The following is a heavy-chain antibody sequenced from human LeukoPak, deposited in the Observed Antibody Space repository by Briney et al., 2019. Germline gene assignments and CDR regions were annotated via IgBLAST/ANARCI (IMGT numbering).Heavy chain of an antibody. D-gene: IGHD5-18*01. CDR2: IKSKTDGGTT. CDR3: TTLYSYGFFDY. CDR1: GFTFSNAW. V-gene: IGHV3-15*01. J-gene: IGHJ4*02. Sequence: GGSLRLSCAASGFTFSNAWMSWVRQAPGKGLEWVGRIKSKTDGGTTDYAALVKGRFSISSDDSKNPLYLQMNSLKTEDTAVYYCTTLYSYGFFDYWGQGTLVTVSS.